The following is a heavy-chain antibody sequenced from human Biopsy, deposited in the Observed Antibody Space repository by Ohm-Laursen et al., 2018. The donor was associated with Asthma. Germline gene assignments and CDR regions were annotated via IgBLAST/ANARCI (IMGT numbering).Heavy chain of an antibody. CDR3: VRAVRNEQWLAPFDY. D-gene: IGHD6-19*01. CDR1: GGSISSFY. V-gene: IGHV4-59*07. CDR2: VYWTGST. J-gene: IGHJ4*02. Sequence: SDTLSLTCSVYGGSISSFYWSWIRQSPEKGLEWMGYVYWTGSTNYNPSLKSRITVSVDTSKNRMFLELTSVTAADTAIYYCVRAVRNEQWLAPFDYWGQGKPVTVS.